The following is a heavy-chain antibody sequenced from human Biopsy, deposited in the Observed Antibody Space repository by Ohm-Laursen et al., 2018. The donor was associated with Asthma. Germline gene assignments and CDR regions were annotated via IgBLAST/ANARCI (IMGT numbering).Heavy chain of an antibody. J-gene: IGHJ6*02. CDR3: ASPTYCSSSSCINNYYYALDV. Sequence: SSVKVSCKASGGTFSNYAISWVRQAPGQGLEWMGGIIPMFGTTNYAQKFQGRVTITADESTSTAYIELSSLRSDDTAVHYCASPTYCSSSSCINNYYYALDVWGQGTTVTVTS. D-gene: IGHD2-15*01. V-gene: IGHV1-69*01. CDR2: IIPMFGTT. CDR1: GGTFSNYA.